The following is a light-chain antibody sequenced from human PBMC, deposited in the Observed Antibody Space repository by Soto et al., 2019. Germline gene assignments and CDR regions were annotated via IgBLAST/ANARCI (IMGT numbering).Light chain of an antibody. J-gene: IGLJ2*01. CDR2: EGS. CDR1: SSDVGSYNL. Sequence: QSALTQPASVSGSPGQSITISCTGTSSDVGSYNLVSWYQQHPGKAPKLMIYEGSKRPSGVSNRFSGSTSGNTASLTISGLQAEAEADYYCCSYAGSGTLVFGGGTKLTVL. CDR3: CSYAGSGTLV. V-gene: IGLV2-23*01.